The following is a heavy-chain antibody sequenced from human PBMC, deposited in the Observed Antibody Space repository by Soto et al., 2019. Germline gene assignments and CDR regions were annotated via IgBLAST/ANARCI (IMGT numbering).Heavy chain of an antibody. CDR1: GYTFTSYG. CDR2: ISAYNGNT. V-gene: IGHV1-18*01. D-gene: IGHD6-19*01. Sequence: ASVKVSCKASGYTFTSYGISWVRQAPGQGLEWMGWISAYNGNTNYAQKLQGRVTMTTDTSTSTAYMELRSLRSGDTAVYYCARGLAVAGTGGWFDPWGQGTLVTVSS. CDR3: ARGLAVAGTGGWFDP. J-gene: IGHJ5*02.